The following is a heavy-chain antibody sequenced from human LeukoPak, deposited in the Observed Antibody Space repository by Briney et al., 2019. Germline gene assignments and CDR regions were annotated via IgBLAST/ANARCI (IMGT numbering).Heavy chain of an antibody. CDR2: ISAYNGNT. D-gene: IGHD3-10*01. CDR1: GYTFTSYG. CDR3: ATASMVRGAPNWFDP. V-gene: IGHV1-18*01. Sequence: ASVKVSCKASGYTFTSYGISWVRQAPGQGLEWMGWISAYNGNTNYAQKLQGRVTMTEDTSTDTAYMELSSLRSEDTAVYYCATASMVRGAPNWFDPWGQGTLVTVSS. J-gene: IGHJ5*02.